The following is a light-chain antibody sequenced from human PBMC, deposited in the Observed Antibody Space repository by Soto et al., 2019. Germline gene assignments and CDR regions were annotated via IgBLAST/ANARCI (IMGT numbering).Light chain of an antibody. CDR1: QSLSSN. Sequence: EIVMTQSPATLSVSPGERTTLSCRASQSLSSNLARYQQKPDQAPRLLIYGASTWATGIPARFSGSGSGTEFTLSISSLQSEDFAVYYCQQYNDWPRRLTFGGGTKVEIK. CDR2: GAS. CDR3: QQYNDWPRRLT. V-gene: IGKV3-15*01. J-gene: IGKJ4*01.